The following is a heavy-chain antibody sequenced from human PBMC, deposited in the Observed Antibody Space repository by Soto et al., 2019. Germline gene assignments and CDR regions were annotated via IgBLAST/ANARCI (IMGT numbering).Heavy chain of an antibody. CDR1: GFTLSGRS. J-gene: IGHJ6*04. CDR2: IDNAGTDS. CDR3: ARGWFGPDV. Sequence: EVQLVESGGRLVQPGGSLRLSCAASGFTLSGRSMHWVRQAPGKGLVWVSGIDNAGTDSTYADSVKGRFTSYRDNANNMLYPQINSLSVEDTAVYYCARGWFGPDVWGKGTTVTVSS. V-gene: IGHV3-74*01. D-gene: IGHD3-10*01.